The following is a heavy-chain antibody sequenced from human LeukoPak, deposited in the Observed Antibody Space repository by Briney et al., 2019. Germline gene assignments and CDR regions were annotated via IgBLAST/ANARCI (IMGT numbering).Heavy chain of an antibody. Sequence: ASVKVSCKASGYTFTGYYMHWGRQAPGQGLEWKGWINPNSGGTNYAQKFQGRVTMTRDTSISTAYMELSRLRSDATAVYYCAVTMVRGVIGYFDYWGQGTLVTVSS. CDR2: INPNSGGT. D-gene: IGHD3-10*01. J-gene: IGHJ4*02. CDR1: GYTFTGYY. V-gene: IGHV1-2*02. CDR3: AVTMVRGVIGYFDY.